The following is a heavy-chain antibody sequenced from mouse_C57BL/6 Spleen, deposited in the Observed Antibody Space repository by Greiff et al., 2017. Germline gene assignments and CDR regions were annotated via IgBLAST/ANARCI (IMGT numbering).Heavy chain of an antibody. J-gene: IGHJ4*01. CDR2: IYPRDGST. CDR1: GYTFTDHT. Sequence: QVQLQQSDAELVKPGASVKISCKVSGYTFTDHTIHWMKQRPEQGLEWIGYIYPRDGSTKYNEKFKGKATLTADKASSTAYMQLNSLTSEDSAVYFCARNLLYYYGSSPYAMDYWGQGTSGTVSS. CDR3: ARNLLYYYGSSPYAMDY. V-gene: IGHV1-78*01. D-gene: IGHD1-1*01.